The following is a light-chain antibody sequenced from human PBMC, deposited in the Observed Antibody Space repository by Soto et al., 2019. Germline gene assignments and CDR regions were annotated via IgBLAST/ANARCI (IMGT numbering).Light chain of an antibody. V-gene: IGKV3-20*01. CDR1: ESVSTPY. CDR3: PQYGSSLWT. J-gene: IGKJ1*01. CDR2: STS. Sequence: ENVLTQSPGTLSLSPGERATLSCRASESVSTPYLAWNQQKPGQAPRLLIYSTSTRASGIPDRFSGSGSGTDFTLTISRLEHEDFAVYYCPQYGSSLWTVGQGTKVEIK.